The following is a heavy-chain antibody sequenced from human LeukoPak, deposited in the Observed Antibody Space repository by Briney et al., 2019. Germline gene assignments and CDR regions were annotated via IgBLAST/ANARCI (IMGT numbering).Heavy chain of an antibody. J-gene: IGHJ4*02. CDR1: GGSISSSSYY. V-gene: IGHV4-39*01. CDR3: ASHRGYSYGYNY. Sequence: KASETLSLTCTVSGGSISSSSYYWGWIRQPPGKGLEWIGSIYYSGSTYYNPSLKSRVTISVDTSRNQFSLKLRSVTAADTAVYYCASHRGYSYGYNYWGQGTLVTVSS. CDR2: IYYSGST. D-gene: IGHD5-18*01.